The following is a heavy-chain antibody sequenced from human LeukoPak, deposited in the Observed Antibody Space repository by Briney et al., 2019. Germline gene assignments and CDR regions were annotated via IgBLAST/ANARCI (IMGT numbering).Heavy chain of an antibody. CDR3: ARGTMASDF. J-gene: IGHJ4*02. V-gene: IGHV3-11*01. Sequence: TTCYVDSVKGRFTISRDNTKSSLYLQMNSLRAEDTAMYYRARGTMASDFWGQGTLVTVSS. D-gene: IGHD3-10*01. CDR2: TT.